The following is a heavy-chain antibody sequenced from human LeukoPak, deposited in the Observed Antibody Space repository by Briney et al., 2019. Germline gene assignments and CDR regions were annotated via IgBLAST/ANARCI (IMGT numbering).Heavy chain of an antibody. V-gene: IGHV1-8*02. CDR2: MNPNNSDT. CDR1: GGTFSSYA. J-gene: IGHJ4*02. D-gene: IGHD5-24*01. CDR3: ATGVSRWDYFDT. Sequence: ASVKVSCKASGGTFSSYAISWVRQAPGQGLEWMGRMNPNNSDTGFAQNVQGRLTLTRDTSISTAYMELSSLRSEDTAVYYCATGVSRWDYFDTWGQGTLVTVSS.